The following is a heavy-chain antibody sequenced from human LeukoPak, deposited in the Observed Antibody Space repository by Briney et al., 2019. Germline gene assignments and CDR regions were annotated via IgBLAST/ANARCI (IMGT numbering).Heavy chain of an antibody. CDR1: GFIFDDYA. CDR2: ISWNSGSI. CDR3: AKDISGSSGGFDY. J-gene: IGHJ4*02. V-gene: IGHV3-9*01. Sequence: GGSLRLSCAASGFIFDDYAMHWVRQAPGKGLEWVSGISWNSGSIGYADSVKGRFTISRDNAKNSLYLQMNSLRAEDTALYYCAKDISGSSGGFDYWGQGTLVTVSS. D-gene: IGHD3-10*01.